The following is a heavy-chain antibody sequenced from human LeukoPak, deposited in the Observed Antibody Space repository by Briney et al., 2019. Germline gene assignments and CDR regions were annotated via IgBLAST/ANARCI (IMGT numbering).Heavy chain of an antibody. D-gene: IGHD3-3*02. J-gene: IGHJ4*02. CDR3: ARGASRISWPGIDY. CDR1: GFTVSSNL. V-gene: IGHV3-53*01. Sequence: GGSLRLSCAASGFTVSSNLMTWVRQSPGRGLEWLSSSYSAGATYYADSVKGRFTISRDHSNNAVSLQMTNLRVEDTAIYYCARGASRISWPGIDYWGQGTLVTVSS. CDR2: SYSAGAT.